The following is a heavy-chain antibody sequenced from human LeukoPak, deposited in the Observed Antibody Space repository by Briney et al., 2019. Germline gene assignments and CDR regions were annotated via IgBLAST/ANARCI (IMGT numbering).Heavy chain of an antibody. Sequence: GGSLRLSCAASGFTFSSYAMHWVRQAPGKGLEWVAVISYDGSNKYYADSVKGRFTISRDNSKNTLYLQMNSLRAEDTVVYYCASPPSWYFDYWGQGTLVTVSS. J-gene: IGHJ4*02. CDR1: GFTFSSYA. CDR3: ASPPSWYFDY. D-gene: IGHD6-13*01. CDR2: ISYDGSNK. V-gene: IGHV3-30-3*01.